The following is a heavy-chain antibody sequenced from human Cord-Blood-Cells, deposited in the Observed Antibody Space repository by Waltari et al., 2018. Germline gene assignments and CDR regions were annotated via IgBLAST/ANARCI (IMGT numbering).Heavy chain of an antibody. V-gene: IGHV3-23*01. D-gene: IGHD2-2*01. CDR3: AKGRRHALDY. Sequence: EVQLLESGGGLVQPGGCLRLSCAASGFTFSSYAMSWVRQAPGEGLEWVSAISGSGGSRYYANSVKGRCTTSRDKSKNTLYLQMNSLRAEDTAVYYCAKGRRHALDYWSQGTLVTVSS. J-gene: IGHJ4*02. CDR2: ISGSGGSR. CDR1: GFTFSSYA.